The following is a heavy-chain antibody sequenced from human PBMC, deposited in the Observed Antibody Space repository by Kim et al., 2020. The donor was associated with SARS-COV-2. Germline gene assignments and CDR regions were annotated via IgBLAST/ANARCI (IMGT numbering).Heavy chain of an antibody. Sequence: GGSLRLSCAASGFSFNTYNMNWVRQAPGKGLEWVSSITSSSSYIFYGDSMKGRFTTSRDNAKNSVYLEMNSLRAEDTAVYYCARDRRSGYDISGISDYWGQGTLVTVSS. V-gene: IGHV3-21*06. CDR1: GFSFNTYN. CDR3: ARDRRSGYDISGISDY. CDR2: ITSSSSYI. D-gene: IGHD5-12*01. J-gene: IGHJ4*02.